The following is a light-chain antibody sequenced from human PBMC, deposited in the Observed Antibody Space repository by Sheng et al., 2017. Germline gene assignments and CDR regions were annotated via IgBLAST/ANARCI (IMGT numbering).Light chain of an antibody. CDR2: GAS. CDR3: QQYSDWPRT. Sequence: EIVLTQSPGTLSLSPGDGATLSCRASQSISSSQVAWYQQTPGQAPRLLTKGASTRAAGIPDRFSGSGSGTEFTLTISSLQSEDVAVYYCQQYSDWPRTFGQGTKVEIK. CDR1: QSISSS. V-gene: IGKV3-15*01. J-gene: IGKJ1*01.